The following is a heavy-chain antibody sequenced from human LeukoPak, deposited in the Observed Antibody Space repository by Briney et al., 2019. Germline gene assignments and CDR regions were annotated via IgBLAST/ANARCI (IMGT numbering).Heavy chain of an antibody. CDR1: GFTFSNFG. J-gene: IGHJ4*02. V-gene: IGHV3-48*01. Sequence: GGSLRLSCAASGFTFSNFGMNWVRQAPGKGLEWVSYISRRSTTIYYADSVKGRFTISRDNARNALYLQMNSLRAEDAAIYYCAKDVILRGSYPTAANYWGQGTLVTVSS. D-gene: IGHD1-26*01. CDR3: AKDVILRGSYPTAANY. CDR2: ISRRSTTI.